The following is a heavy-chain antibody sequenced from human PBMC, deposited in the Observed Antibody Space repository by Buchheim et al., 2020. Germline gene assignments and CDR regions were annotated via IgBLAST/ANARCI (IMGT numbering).Heavy chain of an antibody. Sequence: QVQLVESGGGVVQPGRSLRLSCAASGFTFSSYAMHWVRQAPGKGLEWVAVISYDGSNKYYADSVKGRFTISRDNSKNTLYLQMNSLRAEDTAVYYCARDNSVYGSGGGPTPRYYYGMDVWGQGTT. V-gene: IGHV3-30*04. CDR1: GFTFSSYA. CDR3: ARDNSVYGSGGGPTPRYYYGMDV. CDR2: ISYDGSNK. J-gene: IGHJ6*02. D-gene: IGHD3-10*01.